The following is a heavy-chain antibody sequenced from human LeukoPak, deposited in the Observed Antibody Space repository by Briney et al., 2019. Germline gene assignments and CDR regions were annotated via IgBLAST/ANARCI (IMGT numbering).Heavy chain of an antibody. CDR1: GFSFSSYW. V-gene: IGHV3-7*01. CDR2: IKQDESEK. CDR3: ARLSDSISCFGFDI. D-gene: IGHD2-2*01. J-gene: IGHJ3*02. Sequence: GGSLRLSCEASGFSFSSYWMSWVRQAPGKGLEWVANIKQDESEKYYVDSVKGRFTIHRDNAKISLYLQMNSLRVEDTGVYYCARLSDSISCFGFDIWGQGTTVTVSS.